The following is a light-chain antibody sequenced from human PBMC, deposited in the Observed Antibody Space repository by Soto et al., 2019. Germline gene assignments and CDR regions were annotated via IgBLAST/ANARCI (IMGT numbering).Light chain of an antibody. V-gene: IGKV1-33*01. CDR3: QQYDVLIT. CDR2: GAS. CDR1: QDIRKN. J-gene: IGKJ4*01. Sequence: DIQMTQSPSSLSASVGDRVTITCQASQDIRKNLNWYQQKPGKAPKLLIYGASNLETGVTSRFSGSGSGTDFTLTIISLQPEDSSTYYCQQYDVLITFGGGTKVEIK.